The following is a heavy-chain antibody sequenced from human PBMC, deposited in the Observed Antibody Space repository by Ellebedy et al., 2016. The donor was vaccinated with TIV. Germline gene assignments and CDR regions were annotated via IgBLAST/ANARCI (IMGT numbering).Heavy chain of an antibody. D-gene: IGHD3-22*01. Sequence: PGGSLRLSCAASGFTLSNYWMTWVRQAPGKGLEWVANIKQDGSEIYYVDSVRDRFAISRDNAKNSLYRQMNSLTAEDTALYYCAGGSGFLFDIWGQGTMVTVS. J-gene: IGHJ3*02. CDR1: GFTLSNYW. V-gene: IGHV3-7*04. CDR2: IKQDGSEI. CDR3: AGGSGFLFDI.